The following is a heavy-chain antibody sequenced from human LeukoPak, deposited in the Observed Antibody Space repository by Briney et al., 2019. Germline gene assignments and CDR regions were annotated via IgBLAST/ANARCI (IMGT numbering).Heavy chain of an antibody. Sequence: SETLSLTCSVPGGSINSRFWAWIRQPPGKGLEWIGYIYEGIPTYNPSLKSRVTISADTSNSQYSLKLNSVTAADTAVYYCASEDTADYKGRFDHWGQGTLVTVSS. J-gene: IGHJ4*02. CDR2: IYEGIP. D-gene: IGHD4-11*01. CDR1: GGSINSRF. V-gene: IGHV4-4*08. CDR3: ASEDTADYKGRFDH.